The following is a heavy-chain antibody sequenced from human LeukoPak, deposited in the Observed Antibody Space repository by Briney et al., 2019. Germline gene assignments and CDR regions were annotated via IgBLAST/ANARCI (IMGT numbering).Heavy chain of an antibody. CDR1: RFIFSVYC. V-gene: IGHV3-7*01. CDR3: ARDSILYYYYMDV. CDR2: IKQDGSEK. J-gene: IGHJ6*03. Sequence: GGSLRLSCAASRFIFSVYCMSWVRQAPGKGLEWVANIKQDGSEKYYVDSVKGRFTISRDNAQNSLYLQMNSLRAEDTAVYFCARDSILYYYYMDVWGKGTTVTISS.